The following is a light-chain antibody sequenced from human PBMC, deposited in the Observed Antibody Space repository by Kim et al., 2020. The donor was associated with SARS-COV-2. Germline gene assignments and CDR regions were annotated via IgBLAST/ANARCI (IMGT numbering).Light chain of an antibody. CDR3: QQRSNWPPVT. V-gene: IGKV3-11*01. CDR1: QSISSY. CDR2: DAS. Sequence: LSPGERAALSCRARQSISSYLAWYQQKPGQAPRLLIYDASNRATGIPARFSGSGSGTDFTLTISSLEPEDFAVYYCQQRSNWPPVTFGGGTKVEI. J-gene: IGKJ4*01.